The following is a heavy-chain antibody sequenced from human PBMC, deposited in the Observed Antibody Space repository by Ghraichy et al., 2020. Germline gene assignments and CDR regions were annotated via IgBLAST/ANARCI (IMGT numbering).Heavy chain of an antibody. V-gene: IGHV6-1*01. CDR1: GDSVSSNSAT. Sequence: SCAISGDSVSSNSATWDWIRQSPSRGLEWLGRTYYRSKWYSEYAPSVKSRITINSDTSKNQFSLQLNSVTPEDTALYYCARQYIYGFDYWGQGTLVTVSS. CDR2: TYYRSKWYS. CDR3: ARQYIYGFDY. J-gene: IGHJ4*02. D-gene: IGHD3-10*01.